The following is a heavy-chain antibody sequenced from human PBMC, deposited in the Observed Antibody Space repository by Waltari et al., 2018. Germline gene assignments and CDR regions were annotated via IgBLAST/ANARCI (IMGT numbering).Heavy chain of an antibody. D-gene: IGHD3-22*01. CDR3: ARDRLYDSSGWDAFDI. CDR2: IIPILGIA. CDR1: GGTFSRYT. V-gene: IGHV1-69*08. J-gene: IGHJ3*02. Sequence: QVQLVQSGAEVKKPGSSVKVSCKASGGTFSRYTISWVLQAPGQGLEWMGRIIPILGIANYAQKFQGRVTITADKSTSTAYMELSSLRSEDTAVYYCARDRLYDSSGWDAFDIWGQGTMVTVSS.